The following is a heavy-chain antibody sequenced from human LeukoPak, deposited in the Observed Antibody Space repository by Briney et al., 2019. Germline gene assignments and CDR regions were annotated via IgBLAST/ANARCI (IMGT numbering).Heavy chain of an antibody. CDR2: IYTSGST. V-gene: IGHV4-61*02. CDR3: ARVHYGDSGLGSDIFDY. J-gene: IGHJ4*02. Sequence: SETLSLTCTVSGYSISSGYYWSWIRQPAGKGLEWIGRIYTSGSTNYNPSLKSRVTISVDTSKNQFSLRLSSVTAADTAVYYCARVHYGDSGLGSDIFDYWGQGTLVTVSS. CDR1: GYSISSGYY. D-gene: IGHD4-17*01.